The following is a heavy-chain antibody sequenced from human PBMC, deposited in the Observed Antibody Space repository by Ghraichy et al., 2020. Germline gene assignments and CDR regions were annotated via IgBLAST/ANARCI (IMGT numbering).Heavy chain of an antibody. CDR1: GYTFTNYY. V-gene: IGHV1-46*01. J-gene: IGHJ6*02. Sequence: ASVKVSCKASGYTFTNYYMHWVRQAPGQGLEWMGIINLSGAGTSSPQKFQGRLTMTRDTSTSTVYMELSSLRSEDTAVYYCARDEPITMVPRESAMDVWGQGTTVTVSS. D-gene: IGHD3-10*01. CDR2: INLSGAGT. CDR3: ARDEPITMVPRESAMDV.